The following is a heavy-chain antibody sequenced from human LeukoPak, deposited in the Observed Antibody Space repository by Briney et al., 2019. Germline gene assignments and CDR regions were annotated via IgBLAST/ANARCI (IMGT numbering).Heavy chain of an antibody. CDR3: ARVHYYDASDYSTSNWFDP. CDR1: GYSISSGYF. V-gene: IGHV4-38-2*02. Sequence: PSETLSLTCNVSGYSISSGYFWGWIRQPPGKGLEWIGNIHHDGITYYNPSLKSRVTISLDPSKNQFSLKLTSVAAADTALYHCARVHYYDASDYSTSNWFDPWGQGTLVTVSS. J-gene: IGHJ5*02. D-gene: IGHD3-22*01. CDR2: IHHDGIT.